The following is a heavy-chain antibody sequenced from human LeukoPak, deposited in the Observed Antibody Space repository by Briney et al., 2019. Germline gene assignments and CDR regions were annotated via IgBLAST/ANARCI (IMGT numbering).Heavy chain of an antibody. CDR3: AREVGWLNAFDI. D-gene: IGHD3-9*01. J-gene: IGHJ3*02. V-gene: IGHV4-59*12. CDR1: GGSISSYY. CDR2: IYYSGGT. Sequence: SETLSLTCTVSGGSISSYYWSWIRQPPGKGLEWIGYIYYSGGTNYNPSLKSRVTTSVDTSKNQFSLKLSSVTAADTAVYYCAREVGWLNAFDIWGQGTMVTVSS.